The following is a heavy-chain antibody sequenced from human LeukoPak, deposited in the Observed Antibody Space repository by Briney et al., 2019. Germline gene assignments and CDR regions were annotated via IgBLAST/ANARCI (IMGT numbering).Heavy chain of an antibody. V-gene: IGHV4-34*01. Sequence: PETLSLTCAVYGGSLSGFYWSWIRQPPGEGLEWIGEINHSGSTNYNPSLKSRVTISVDTPKNQFSLKLSSVTAADTAVYYCASGGANPFDYWGQGTLVTVSS. CDR1: GGSLSGFY. CDR2: INHSGST. D-gene: IGHD1-26*01. CDR3: ASGGANPFDY. J-gene: IGHJ4*02.